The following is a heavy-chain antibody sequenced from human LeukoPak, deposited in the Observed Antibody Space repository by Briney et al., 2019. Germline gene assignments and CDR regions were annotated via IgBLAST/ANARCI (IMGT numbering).Heavy chain of an antibody. Sequence: GGSLRLSCAASGFTFSSYSMNWVRQAPGKGLEWVSSISSSSSYIYYADSVKGRFTISRDNAKNSLYLQMNSLRAEDTAVYYCARGGMAAAGTRGYNWFDPWGQGTLVTVSS. CDR1: GFTFSSYS. D-gene: IGHD6-13*01. CDR2: ISSSSSYI. J-gene: IGHJ5*02. V-gene: IGHV3-21*01. CDR3: ARGGMAAAGTRGYNWFDP.